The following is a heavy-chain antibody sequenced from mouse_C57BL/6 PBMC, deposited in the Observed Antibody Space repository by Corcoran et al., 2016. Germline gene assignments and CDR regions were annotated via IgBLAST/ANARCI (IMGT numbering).Heavy chain of an antibody. V-gene: IGHV1-81*01. Sequence: QVQLQQSGAELARPGASVKLSCKASGYTFTSYGISWVKQRTGQGLEWIGEIYPRSGNTYYNEKLKDKATLTADKSSSTAYMELRSLTSEDSAVYFCARSLPAWFAYWGQGTLVTVSA. CDR3: ARSLPAWFAY. D-gene: IGHD1-1*01. CDR1: GYTFTSYG. CDR2: IYPRSGNT. J-gene: IGHJ3*01.